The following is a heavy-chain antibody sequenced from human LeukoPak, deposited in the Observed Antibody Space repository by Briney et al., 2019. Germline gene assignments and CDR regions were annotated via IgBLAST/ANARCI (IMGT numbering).Heavy chain of an antibody. Sequence: GGSLRLSCAASGFTFSSYAMSWVRQAPGRGLEWVSAISGSGGSTYYADSVKGRFTISRDNSKNTLYLQMNSLRAEDTAVYYCAKDLSTTLNWNYDYWGQGTLVTVSS. CDR3: AKDLSTTLNWNYDY. J-gene: IGHJ4*02. CDR2: ISGSGGST. D-gene: IGHD1-20*01. V-gene: IGHV3-23*01. CDR1: GFTFSSYA.